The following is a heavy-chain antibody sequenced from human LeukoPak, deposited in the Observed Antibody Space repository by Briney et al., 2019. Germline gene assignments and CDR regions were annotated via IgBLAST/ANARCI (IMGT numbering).Heavy chain of an antibody. V-gene: IGHV6-1*01. D-gene: IGHD1-26*01. J-gene: IGHJ4*02. CDR2: TYYRSKWYN. CDR1: GDSVSSNSAG. Sequence: SQTLSLTCVISGDSVSSNSAGWNWIRQSPSRGLEWLGRTYYRSKWYNDYAVSVKSRVTINPDASKNQFSLQLNSVTLEDTAVYYCAMGGGALNYWGQGTLVTVSS. CDR3: AMGGGALNY.